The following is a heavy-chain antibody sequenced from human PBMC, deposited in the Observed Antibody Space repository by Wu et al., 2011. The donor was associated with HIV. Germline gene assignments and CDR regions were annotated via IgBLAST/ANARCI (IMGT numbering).Heavy chain of an antibody. V-gene: IGHV1-8*03. CDR1: GYTFTRYD. D-gene: IGHD1-14*01. CDR3: ASQPDTTMTGYYYYGMDV. Sequence: QVQLVQSGAEVKKPGASVKVSCKASGYTFTRYDINWVRQATGQGLEWMGWMNPNSGNTGYAQKFQDRVTITRNTSISTAYMELSSLRSEDTAVYYCASQPDTTMTGYYYYGMDVWGQGTKVTVSS. J-gene: IGHJ6*02. CDR2: MNPNSGNT.